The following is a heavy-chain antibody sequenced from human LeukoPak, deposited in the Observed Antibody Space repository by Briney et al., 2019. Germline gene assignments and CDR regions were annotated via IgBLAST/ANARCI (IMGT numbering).Heavy chain of an antibody. D-gene: IGHD2-15*01. CDR2: INHSGST. V-gene: IGHV4-34*01. Sequence: SETLSLTCAVYGGSFSGYYWSWIRQPPGKGLEWIGEINHSGSTNYNPSPKSRVTIAVDTSKNQFSLKLSSVTAADTAVYYCARGVYCSGGSCYIPFDYWGQGALVTVSS. J-gene: IGHJ4*02. CDR3: ARGVYCSGGSCYIPFDY. CDR1: GGSFSGYY.